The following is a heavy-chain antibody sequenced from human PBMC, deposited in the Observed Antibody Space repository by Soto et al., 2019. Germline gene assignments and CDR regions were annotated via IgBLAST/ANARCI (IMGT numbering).Heavy chain of an antibody. Sequence: SGPTLVNPTQTLALTCTFSGFSLSNNGMCISWFRQSPGKALQWLALIDWDEEKYYNTSLRTRLTISKDTSKNHVVVTLTNMDPVDTGTYFCARANWGRGPYFDNWGQGIVVNVSS. CDR1: GFSLSNNGMC. D-gene: IGHD7-27*01. J-gene: IGHJ4*02. V-gene: IGHV2-70*12. CDR3: ARANWGRGPYFDN. CDR2: IDWDEEK.